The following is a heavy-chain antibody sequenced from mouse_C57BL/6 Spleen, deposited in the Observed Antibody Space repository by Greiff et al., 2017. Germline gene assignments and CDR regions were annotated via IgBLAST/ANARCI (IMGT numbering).Heavy chain of an antibody. Sequence: QVTLKECGPGILQSSQTLSLTCSFSGFSLSTSGMGVSWIRQPSGKGLEWLAHIYWDDDKRYNPSLKSRLTISKDTSRNQVFLKITSVDTADTATYYCARIGLLRRYFDVWGTGTTVTVSS. J-gene: IGHJ1*03. D-gene: IGHD2-3*01. CDR3: ARIGLLRRYFDV. V-gene: IGHV8-12*01. CDR2: IYWDDDK. CDR1: GFSLSTSGMG.